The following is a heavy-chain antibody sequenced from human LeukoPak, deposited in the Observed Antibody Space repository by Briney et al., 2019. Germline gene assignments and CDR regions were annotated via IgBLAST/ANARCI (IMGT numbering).Heavy chain of an antibody. CDR2: INPSGGST. V-gene: IGHV1-46*01. Sequence: ASVKVSCKASGYTFTSYYMHWVRQAPGQGLEWMGIINPSGGSTSYAQKFQGRVTMTRDASISTAYMELSRLRSDDTAVYYCAREATTFGDYWGQGTLVTVSS. CDR1: GYTFTSYY. CDR3: AREATTFGDY. D-gene: IGHD3-10*02. J-gene: IGHJ4*02.